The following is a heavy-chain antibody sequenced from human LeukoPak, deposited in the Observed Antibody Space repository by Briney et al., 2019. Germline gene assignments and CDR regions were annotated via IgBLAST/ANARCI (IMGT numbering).Heavy chain of an antibody. J-gene: IGHJ4*02. CDR3: ARAQAYYDILTGYTNMDV. Sequence: ASVKVSCKASGYTFTSYDINWVRQATGQGLEWMGWMNPNSGNTGYAQKFQGRVTITRNTSISTAYMELSSLRSEDTAVYYCARAQAYYDILTGYTNMDVWGQGTLVTVSS. CDR2: MNPNSGNT. D-gene: IGHD3-9*01. V-gene: IGHV1-8*03. CDR1: GYTFTSYD.